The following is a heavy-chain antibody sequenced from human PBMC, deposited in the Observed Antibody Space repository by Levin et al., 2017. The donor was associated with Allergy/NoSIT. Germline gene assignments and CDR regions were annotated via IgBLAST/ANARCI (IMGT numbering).Heavy chain of an antibody. CDR2: ITASGGRA. CDR3: AKDRCGGTTSCYAED. Sequence: GGSLRLSCAASGFTFSSYAMTWVRQAPGKGLEWVSGITASGGRAYYADSVKGRFTISRDNSKNTLYLQMNSLRADDTAIYYCAKDRCGGTTSCYAEDWGQGTLVTVSS. J-gene: IGHJ4*02. V-gene: IGHV3-23*01. D-gene: IGHD2-2*01. CDR1: GFTFSSYA.